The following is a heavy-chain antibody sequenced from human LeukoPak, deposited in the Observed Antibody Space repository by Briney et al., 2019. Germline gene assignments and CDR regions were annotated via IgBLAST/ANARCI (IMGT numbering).Heavy chain of an antibody. CDR2: INWSGGST. J-gene: IGHJ6*03. CDR1: GFTFDDYG. CDR3: ARDDSGYSSGWYGDYYYYYMDV. D-gene: IGHD6-19*01. Sequence: GGSLRLSCETSGFTFDDYGMSWVRQAPGKGLEWVSDINWSGGSTGYADSVKGRFTISRESAKKSVYLQMNSLRAEDTAVYYCARDDSGYSSGWYGDYYYYYMDVWGKGTTVTVSS. V-gene: IGHV3-20*04.